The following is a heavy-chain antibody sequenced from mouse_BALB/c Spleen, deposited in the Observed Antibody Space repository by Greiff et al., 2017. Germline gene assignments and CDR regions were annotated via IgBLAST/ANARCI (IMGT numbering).Heavy chain of an antibody. V-gene: IGHV14-3*02. D-gene: IGHD2-2*01. CDR2: IDPANGNT. CDR3: ARGLRPD. J-gene: IGHJ4*01. Sequence: VQLKESGAELVKPGASVKLSCTASGFNIKDTYMHWVKQRPEQGLEWIGRIDPANGNTKYDPKFQGKATITADTSSNTAYLQLSSLTSEDTAVYYCARGLRPDWGQGTSVTVSS. CDR1: GFNIKDTY.